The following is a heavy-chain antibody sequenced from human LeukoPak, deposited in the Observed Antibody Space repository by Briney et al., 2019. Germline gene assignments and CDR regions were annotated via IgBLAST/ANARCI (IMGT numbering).Heavy chain of an antibody. V-gene: IGHV4-39*07. CDR3: ARVSYSSSWYGEGWFDP. J-gene: IGHJ5*02. Sequence: PSETLSLTCTVSGGSISSSSYYWGWIHQPPGKGLEWIGSIYYSGSTYYNPSLKSRVTISVDTSKNQFSLKLSSVTAADTAVYYCARVSYSSSWYGEGWFDPWGQGTLVTVSS. CDR2: IYYSGST. CDR1: GGSISSSSYY. D-gene: IGHD6-13*01.